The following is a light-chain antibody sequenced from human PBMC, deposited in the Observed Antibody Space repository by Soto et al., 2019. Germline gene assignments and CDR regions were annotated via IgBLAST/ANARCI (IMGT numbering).Light chain of an antibody. CDR2: EVS. V-gene: IGLV2-14*01. Sequence: QSALTQPASVSGSPGQSITISCTGTSSDVGGYNYVSWYQQHPGKAPNLMIYEVSNRPSGVSNLFSGSKSGNTASLTISGLQAEDEADYYCSSYTSSSTLVFGTGTKLTVL. J-gene: IGLJ1*01. CDR1: SSDVGGYNY. CDR3: SSYTSSSTLV.